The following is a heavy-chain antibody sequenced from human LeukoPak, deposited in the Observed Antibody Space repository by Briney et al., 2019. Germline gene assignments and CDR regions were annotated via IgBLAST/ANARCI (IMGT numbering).Heavy chain of an antibody. CDR3: AHRRGGSGKYYFDY. J-gene: IGHJ4*02. CDR2: IYWDDDM. V-gene: IGHV2-5*02. Sequence: SGPTLVEPTETLTLTCTFSLASSGVGVGWIRQSPGKALEWLALIYWDDDMRYSPSLKSRLTITKDTSKNQVVLTMTNMGPVDTATYYCAHRRGGSGKYYFDYWGQGTLVTVSS. CDR1: LASSGVG. D-gene: IGHD3-10*01.